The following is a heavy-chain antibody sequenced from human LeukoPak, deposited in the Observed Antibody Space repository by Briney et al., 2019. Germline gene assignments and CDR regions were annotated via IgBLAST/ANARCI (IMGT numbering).Heavy chain of an antibody. V-gene: IGHV3-43*02. J-gene: IGHJ4*02. Sequence: GGSLRLSCAASGFTFDGYAMHWVRQAAGKGLEWVSLISGDGGSTYYADSVKGRFTISRDNSKNSLYLQMNSLRTEDTALYYCAKDIGGATDYWGQGTLVTVSS. CDR3: AKDIGGATDY. CDR2: ISGDGGST. CDR1: GFTFDGYA. D-gene: IGHD1-26*01.